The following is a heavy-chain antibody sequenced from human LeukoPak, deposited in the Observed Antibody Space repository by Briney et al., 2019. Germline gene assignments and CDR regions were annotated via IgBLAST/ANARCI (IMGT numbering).Heavy chain of an antibody. Sequence: PRLSCAASGCTFNSYSMSWVRQAPGKGLESGSGISASGGGKSYAASVKRLFTISRANSKKTLYLQMNRPRDEDTALYYCAKAGIGVVGYFDSWGQGNLVTVSS. V-gene: IGHV3-23*01. CDR3: AKAGIGVVGYFDS. J-gene: IGHJ4*02. CDR1: GCTFNSYS. D-gene: IGHD6-19*01. CDR2: ISASGGGK.